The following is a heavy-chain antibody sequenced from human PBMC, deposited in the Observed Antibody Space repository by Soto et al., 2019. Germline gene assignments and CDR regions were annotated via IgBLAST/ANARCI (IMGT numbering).Heavy chain of an antibody. D-gene: IGHD6-19*01. V-gene: IGHV1-69*06. J-gene: IGHJ6*02. CDR3: ASTAYSSGWPYYYYYGMDV. CDR2: IIPIFGTA. Sequence: QVQLVQSGAEVKKPGSSVKVSCKASGGTFSSYAISWVRQAPGQGLEWMGGIIPIFGTANYAQKFQGRVTITADKSTSTAYMELSSLRSEDTAVYYCASTAYSSGWPYYYYYGMDVWGHGTTVTVSS. CDR1: GGTFSSYA.